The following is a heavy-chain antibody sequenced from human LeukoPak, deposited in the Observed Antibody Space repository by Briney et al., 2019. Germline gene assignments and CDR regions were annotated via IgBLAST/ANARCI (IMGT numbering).Heavy chain of an antibody. J-gene: IGHJ5*02. V-gene: IGHV4-4*07. Sequence: SETLSLTCTVSGGSISIYYWSWIRQPAGKGLEWIGRIYISGSTNYNPSLKSRVTISVDTSKNQFSLKLSSVTAADTAVYYCARGIAAAGNHNWFDPWGQGTLVTVSS. CDR1: GGSISIYY. CDR3: ARGIAAAGNHNWFDP. D-gene: IGHD6-13*01. CDR2: IYISGST.